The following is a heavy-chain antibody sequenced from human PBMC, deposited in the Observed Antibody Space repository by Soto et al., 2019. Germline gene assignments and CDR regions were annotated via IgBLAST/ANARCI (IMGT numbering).Heavy chain of an antibody. J-gene: IGHJ6*02. V-gene: IGHV4-34*01. D-gene: IGHD6-19*01. CDR2: INHSGST. CDR3: ARGRSGWLTQYYYYYYGMDV. CDR1: GGSFSCYY. Sequence: SETLSLTCAVYGGSFSCYYWSWIRQPPGKGLEWIGEINHSGSTNYNPSLKSRVTISVDTSKNQFSLKLSSVTAADTAVYYCARGRSGWLTQYYYYYYGMDVWGQGTTVTVSS.